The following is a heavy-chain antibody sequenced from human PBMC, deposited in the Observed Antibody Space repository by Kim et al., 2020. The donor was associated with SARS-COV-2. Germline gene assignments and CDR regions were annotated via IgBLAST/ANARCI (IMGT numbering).Heavy chain of an antibody. Sequence: GGSLRLSCAASGFTFSDYYMTWIRQAPGKGLEWVSYISSSGGYVNYADSVKGRFTISRDNAKNSLYLQMSSLRAEDTALYYCARVPFGDLSAYYFDLWGQGTLVTVSS. CDR1: GFTFSDYY. CDR2: ISSSGGYV. CDR3: ARVPFGDLSAYYFDL. V-gene: IGHV3-11*01. J-gene: IGHJ4*02. D-gene: IGHD3-10*01.